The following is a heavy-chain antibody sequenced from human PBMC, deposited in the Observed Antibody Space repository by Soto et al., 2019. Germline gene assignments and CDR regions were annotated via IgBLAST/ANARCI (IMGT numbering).Heavy chain of an antibody. CDR3: ARPRNYDILTSYTFDI. D-gene: IGHD3-9*01. CDR1: GGSISSSTYY. Sequence: QLQLQESGPGLVKPSETLSLTCTVSGGSISSSTYYWGWIRQPPGKGLEWIGSIYYSGSTYYSPSLKSRVTISVDTSKNQFSLKLSSVTAADTAVYYCARPRNYDILTSYTFDIWGQGTMVTVSS. CDR2: IYYSGST. J-gene: IGHJ3*02. V-gene: IGHV4-39*01.